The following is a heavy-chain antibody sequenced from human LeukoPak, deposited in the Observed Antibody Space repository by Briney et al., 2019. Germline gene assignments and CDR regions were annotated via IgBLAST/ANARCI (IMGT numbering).Heavy chain of an antibody. J-gene: IGHJ6*03. D-gene: IGHD2-2*01. CDR3: ARGAGVVAADLDRKALSYYYYYMDV. Sequence: GASVKVSCKASGYTFTSYGISWVRQAPGQGLEWMGWISAYNGNTKYAQKLQGRVTMTTDTSTSTAYMELRSLRSEDTAVYYCARGAGVVAADLDRKALSYYYYYMDVWGKGTTVTISS. CDR1: GYTFTSYG. V-gene: IGHV1-18*01. CDR2: ISAYNGNT.